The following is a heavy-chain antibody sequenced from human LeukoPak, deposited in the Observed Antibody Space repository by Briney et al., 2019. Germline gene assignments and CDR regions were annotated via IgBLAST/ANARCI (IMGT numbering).Heavy chain of an antibody. V-gene: IGHV1-8*03. D-gene: IGHD3-22*01. Sequence: PGASVKVSCKTSGYTFSDYYIHWIRQATGQGLEWMGWMNPNSGNTGYAQRFQGRVTITRNTSISTAYMELSSLRSEDTAVYYCARVGPEKNYYDSSGYYYNYYYYYMDVWGKGTTVTVSS. CDR1: GYTFSDYY. J-gene: IGHJ6*03. CDR3: ARVGPEKNYYDSSGYYYNYYYYYMDV. CDR2: MNPNSGNT.